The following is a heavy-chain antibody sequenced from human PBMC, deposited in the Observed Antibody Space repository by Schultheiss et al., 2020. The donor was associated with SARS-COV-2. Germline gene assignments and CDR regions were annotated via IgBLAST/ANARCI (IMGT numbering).Heavy chain of an antibody. V-gene: IGHV3-30*03. CDR3: AREETYYYDSSGYYDAFDI. CDR2: ISYDGSNK. D-gene: IGHD3-22*01. CDR1: GFTFSSYG. J-gene: IGHJ3*02. Sequence: GGSLRLSCAASGFTFSSYGMHWVRQAPGKGLEWVAVISYDGSNKYYADSVKGRFTISRDNSKNTLYLQMNSLRAEDTAVYYCAREETYYYDSSGYYDAFDIWGQGTMVTVSS.